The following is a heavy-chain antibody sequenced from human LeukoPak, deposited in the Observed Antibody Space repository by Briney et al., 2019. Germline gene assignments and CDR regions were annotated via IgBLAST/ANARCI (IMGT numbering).Heavy chain of an antibody. Sequence: PSETLSLTCAVYGGSFSGYYWSWIRQPPGKGLEWIGEINHSGSTNYNPSLKSRVTISVDTSKNQFSLKLSSVTAADTAVYYCANTFRHPYYYYYMDVWGKGTTVTISS. V-gene: IGHV4-34*01. CDR2: INHSGST. D-gene: IGHD3-16*01. J-gene: IGHJ6*03. CDR3: ANTFRHPYYYYYMDV. CDR1: GGSFSGYY.